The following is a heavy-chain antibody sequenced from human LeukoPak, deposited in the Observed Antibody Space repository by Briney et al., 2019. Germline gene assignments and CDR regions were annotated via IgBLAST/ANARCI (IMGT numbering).Heavy chain of an antibody. CDR3: ARGTSYYDFWSSYSNWFDP. V-gene: IGHV4-34*01. D-gene: IGHD3-3*01. J-gene: IGHJ5*02. CDR1: GGSFSGYY. CDR2: INHSGST. Sequence: SETLSLTCAVYGGSFSGYYWSWIRQPPGKGLEWIGEINHSGSTNYNPSLKSRVTISVDTSKSQFSLKLSSVTAADTAVYYCARGTSYYDFWSSYSNWFDPWGQGTLVTVSS.